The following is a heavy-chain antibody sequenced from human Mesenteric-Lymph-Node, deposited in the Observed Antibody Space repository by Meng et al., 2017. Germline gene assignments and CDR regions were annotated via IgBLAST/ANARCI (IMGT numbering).Heavy chain of an antibody. V-gene: IGHV3-74*01. J-gene: IGHJ5*01. Sequence: GGSLRLSCAASGFTFSSYWMHWVRQTPGKGRVWVSRINSDGSSTAYADSVKGRFTVSRDNAKNTLYLQMNSLRAEDTAVYYCARDEYSSGQRGNWFDPWGQGTLVTVSS. CDR3: ARDEYSSGQRGNWFDP. CDR1: GFTFSSYW. D-gene: IGHD3-22*01. CDR2: INSDGSST.